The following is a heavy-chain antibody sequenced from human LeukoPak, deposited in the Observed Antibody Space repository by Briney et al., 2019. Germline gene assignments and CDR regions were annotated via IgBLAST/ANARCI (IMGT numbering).Heavy chain of an antibody. Sequence: EGSLRLSCVASGFTDYAIHWVRQAPGKVLEWVAVISYDGSYRYYADSVKGRFTISRDNAKNSLYLQMNSLRPEDTAVYYCARDVVVVVATDSNFDYWGQGTLVTVSS. V-gene: IGHV3-30*04. CDR3: ARDVVVVVATDSNFDY. CDR2: ISYDGSYR. D-gene: IGHD2-15*01. J-gene: IGHJ4*02. CDR1: GFTDYA.